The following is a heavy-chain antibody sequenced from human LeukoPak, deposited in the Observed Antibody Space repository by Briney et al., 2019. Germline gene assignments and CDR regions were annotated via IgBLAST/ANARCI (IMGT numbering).Heavy chain of an antibody. Sequence: PGGSLRLSCVASGFTFSSYAMHWVRQAPGKGLEWVAVISYDGSNKYYADSVKGRFTISRDNSKNTLYLQMNSLRAEDTAVYYCARDRRTGSYQYYGMDVWGQGTTVTVSS. CDR1: GFTFSSYA. V-gene: IGHV3-30-3*01. CDR3: ARDRRTGSYQYYGMDV. CDR2: ISYDGSNK. D-gene: IGHD3-10*01. J-gene: IGHJ6*02.